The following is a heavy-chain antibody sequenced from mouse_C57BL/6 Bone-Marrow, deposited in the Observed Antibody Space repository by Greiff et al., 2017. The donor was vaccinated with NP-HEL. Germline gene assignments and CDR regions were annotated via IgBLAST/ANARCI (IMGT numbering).Heavy chain of an antibody. J-gene: IGHJ3*01. D-gene: IGHD1-1*01. CDR1: GYTFTSYD. CDR3: ARGEVYYYVWFAY. CDR2: IYPRDGST. V-gene: IGHV1-85*01. Sequence: VQLVESGPELVKPGASVKLSCKASGYTFTSYDINWVKQRPGQGLEWIGWIYPRDGSTKYNEKFKGKATLTVDTSSSTAYMELHSLTSEDSAVYFCARGEVYYYVWFAYWGQGTLVTVSA.